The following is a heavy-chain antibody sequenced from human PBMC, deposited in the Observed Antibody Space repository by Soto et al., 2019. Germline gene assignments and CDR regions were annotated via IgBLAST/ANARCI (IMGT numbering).Heavy chain of an antibody. V-gene: IGHV1-46*01. CDR3: ARDRSDYDILTGPYFDY. CDR2: INPSGGST. Sequence: ASVKVSCKASGYTFTSYYMHWVRQAPGQGLEWMGIINPSGGSTSYAQKFQGRVTMTRDTSKNQFSLKLSSVTAADTAVYYCARDRSDYDILTGPYFDYWGQGTLVTVSS. CDR1: GYTFTSYY. J-gene: IGHJ4*02. D-gene: IGHD3-9*01.